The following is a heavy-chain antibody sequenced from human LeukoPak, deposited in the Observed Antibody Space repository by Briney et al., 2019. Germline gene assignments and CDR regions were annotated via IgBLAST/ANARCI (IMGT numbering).Heavy chain of an antibody. J-gene: IGHJ5*02. Sequence: EASVKVSCKASGYTFTSYGISWVRQAPGQGLEWIGWISAYNGNTNYAQKLQGRVTMTTDTSTSTAYMELRSLRSDDTAVYYCARNGRPASYNWFDPWGQGTLVTVSS. CDR2: ISAYNGNT. CDR3: ARNGRPASYNWFDP. V-gene: IGHV1-18*01. CDR1: GYTFTSYG.